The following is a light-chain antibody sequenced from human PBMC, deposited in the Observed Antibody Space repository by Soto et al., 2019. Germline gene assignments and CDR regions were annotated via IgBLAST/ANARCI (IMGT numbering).Light chain of an antibody. V-gene: IGKV3-15*01. CDR3: QQYNNWPPWT. CDR2: DAS. J-gene: IGKJ1*01. Sequence: EIVLTQSPATLSLSPGERATLSCRASQSVGSYLAWYQQKPGQAPRLLIYDASNRATGIPARFSGSGSGTEFTLTISSLQSEDFAGYYCQQYNNWPPWTFGQGTKVEIK. CDR1: QSVGSY.